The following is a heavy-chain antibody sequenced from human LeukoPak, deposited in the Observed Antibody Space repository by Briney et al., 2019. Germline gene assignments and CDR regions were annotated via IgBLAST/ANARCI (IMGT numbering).Heavy chain of an antibody. J-gene: IGHJ4*02. CDR2: IKQDGSEK. D-gene: IGHD3-3*01. Sequence: PGGSLRLSCAASGFTFSSYWMSWVRQAPGKGLEWVANIKQDGSEKYYVDSVKGRFTISRDNAKNSLYLQMNSLRAEDTAVYYCARGMDFWSGYYDDDYWGQGTLVTVSS. V-gene: IGHV3-7*03. CDR1: GFTFSSYW. CDR3: ARGMDFWSGYYDDDY.